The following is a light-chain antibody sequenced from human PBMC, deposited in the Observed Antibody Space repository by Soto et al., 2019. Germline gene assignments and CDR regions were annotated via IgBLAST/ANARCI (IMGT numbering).Light chain of an antibody. J-gene: IGKJ2*01. V-gene: IGKV2-30*01. CDR1: HSLMYSDGISY. CDR3: MQGTHWPPGT. Sequence: DVVMTQSPLSLPVTLGQPASISCRSSHSLMYSDGISYLSWFQQRPGQSPRRLIYKASNRDSWARSRFSGSGSGTDFTLKISRVGADDVGVYYCMQGTHWPPGTLGQGNKLEIK. CDR2: KAS.